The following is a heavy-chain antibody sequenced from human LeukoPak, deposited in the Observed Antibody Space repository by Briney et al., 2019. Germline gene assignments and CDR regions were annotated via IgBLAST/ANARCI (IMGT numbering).Heavy chain of an antibody. CDR3: FSGHGY. CDR2: INTDGSNT. D-gene: IGHD3-10*01. V-gene: IGHV3-74*01. CDR1: GFTFSGSW. J-gene: IGHJ4*02. Sequence: AGGSLRVSCAASGFTFSGSWMHWVRQAPGKGLVWISLINTDGSNTNYADSVKGRLTISRDNAKNTLFLQMSALRAEDTAVYYRFSGHGYWGQGTLVTVSS.